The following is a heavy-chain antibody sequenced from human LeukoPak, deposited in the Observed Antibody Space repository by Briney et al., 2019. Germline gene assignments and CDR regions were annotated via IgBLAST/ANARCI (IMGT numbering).Heavy chain of an antibody. CDR1: GFTFSSYE. Sequence: PGGSLRLSCAASGFTFSSYEMNWVRQVPGKGLEWVSYISSGGRTIYYADSVKGRFTISRDNAKNSLYLQMNSLRAEDTAVYYCARLYSSSSGKAFDIWGQGTMVTVSS. J-gene: IGHJ3*02. CDR2: ISSGGRTI. D-gene: IGHD6-6*01. CDR3: ARLYSSSSGKAFDI. V-gene: IGHV3-48*03.